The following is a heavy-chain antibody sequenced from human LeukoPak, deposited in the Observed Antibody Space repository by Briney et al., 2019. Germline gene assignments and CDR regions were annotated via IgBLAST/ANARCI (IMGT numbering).Heavy chain of an antibody. D-gene: IGHD3-10*01. Sequence: GGSLRLSCAASGFTFDEYGMSWVRPAAGKGLEWVSGINWKGGSTGDDASVKGRFTISRDNAKNSLYLQMNSLRAEDTALYYCARDSVPMVRGVPTHWFDPWGQGTLVTVSS. CDR1: GFTFDEYG. CDR3: ARDSVPMVRGVPTHWFDP. J-gene: IGHJ5*02. V-gene: IGHV3-20*04. CDR2: INWKGGST.